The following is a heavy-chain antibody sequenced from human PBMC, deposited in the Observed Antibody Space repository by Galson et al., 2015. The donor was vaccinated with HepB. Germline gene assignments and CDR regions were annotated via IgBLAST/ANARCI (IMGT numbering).Heavy chain of an antibody. V-gene: IGHV3-7*03. Sequence: SLRLSCAASGFTFSAHWMSWVRQAPGKGLEWVANVKEDGSDQNYVDSVKGRFTISRDNAENSLYLQMNSLRAEDTAVYYCARQARDGYNALDYWGQGTLVTVSS. CDR2: VKEDGSDQ. CDR3: ARQARDGYNALDY. D-gene: IGHD5-24*01. J-gene: IGHJ4*02. CDR1: GFTFSAHW.